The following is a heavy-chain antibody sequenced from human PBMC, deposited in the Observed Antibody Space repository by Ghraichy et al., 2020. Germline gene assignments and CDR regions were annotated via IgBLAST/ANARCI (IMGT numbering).Heavy chain of an antibody. V-gene: IGHV4-59*01. Sequence: SQTLSLTCTVSGGLMTNYYWSWIRQPPGKGLEWIGYIFYSGNTKYNPSPKSRVTISVDTSKNQFSLRLNSVTAADTAVYYCAREYDVMDVWGQGTTVTVSS. CDR1: GGLMTNYY. CDR2: IFYSGNT. J-gene: IGHJ6*02. CDR3: AREYDVMDV.